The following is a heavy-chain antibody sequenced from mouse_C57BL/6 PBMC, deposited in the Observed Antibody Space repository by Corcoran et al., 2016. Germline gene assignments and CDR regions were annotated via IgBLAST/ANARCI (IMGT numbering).Heavy chain of an antibody. D-gene: IGHD2-10*01. CDR2: INPNNGGT. Sequence: EVQLQQSGPELVKPGASVKISCKASGYTFTDYYMNWVKQSHGKSLEWIGDINPNNGGTSYNQKFKGKATLTVDKSSSTAYMELRSLTSEDSAVYYCARSYPLIWFAYWGQGTLVTVSA. CDR3: ARSYPLIWFAY. V-gene: IGHV1-26*01. CDR1: GYTFTDYY. J-gene: IGHJ3*01.